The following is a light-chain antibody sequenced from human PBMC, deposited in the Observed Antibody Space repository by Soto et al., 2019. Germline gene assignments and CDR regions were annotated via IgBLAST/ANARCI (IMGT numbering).Light chain of an antibody. J-gene: IGKJ2*01. CDR1: QYINTY. CDR3: QQSYSTPPDT. CDR2: AAS. Sequence: DLPMTQSPSSLSASVGDRVAITCRASQYINTYLNWYQQKPGKAPKLLIYAASTLQSGVPSRFSGSGSGTDFTLTISSLQPEDFATYYCQQSYSTPPDTFGQGTNLEIK. V-gene: IGKV1-39*01.